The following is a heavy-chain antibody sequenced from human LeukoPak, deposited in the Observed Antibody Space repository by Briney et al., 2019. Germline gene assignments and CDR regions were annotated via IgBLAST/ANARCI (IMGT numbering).Heavy chain of an antibody. CDR2: INEDGSNK. D-gene: IGHD6-19*01. CDR1: GFSFSNQY. Sequence: GGSLRLSCTASGFSFSNQYMRWIRQAPGKGLEWVANINEDGSNKWHLGSVKGRFTVSRDNARNSLYLQMNSLRVEDTAVYYCTRVIVAVPGYFDYFDFWGQEVLVTVSS. V-gene: IGHV3-7*01. J-gene: IGHJ4*02. CDR3: TRVIVAVPGYFDYFDF.